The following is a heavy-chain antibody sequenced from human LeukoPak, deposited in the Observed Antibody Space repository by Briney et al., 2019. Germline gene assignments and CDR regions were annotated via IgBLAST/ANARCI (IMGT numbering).Heavy chain of an antibody. CDR2: IYSGGST. Sequence: GGSLRLSCAASGFTVSSNYMSWVRQAPGKGLEWVSVIYSGGSTYYADSVKGRFTISRDNSKNTLYLQMSSLRAEDTAVYYCAVSQAQRWLQTSGYFQHWGQGTLVTVSS. D-gene: IGHD5-12*01. J-gene: IGHJ1*01. V-gene: IGHV3-66*01. CDR3: AVSQAQRWLQTSGYFQH. CDR1: GFTVSSNY.